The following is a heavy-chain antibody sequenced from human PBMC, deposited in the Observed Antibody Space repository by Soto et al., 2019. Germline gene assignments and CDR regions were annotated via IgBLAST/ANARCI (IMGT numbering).Heavy chain of an antibody. Sequence: EVQLVESGGGLAQPGRSLRLSYAASGFDFHDHAMNWVRQAPGKGLEWVAGISWSGGYIGYADSVKGRFTISRDNAKNSLYLQMSSLRPEDTALYYCTRDIFRTITTIDYWGQGTLVTVSS. CDR1: GFDFHDHA. V-gene: IGHV3-9*01. D-gene: IGHD2-21*01. J-gene: IGHJ4*02. CDR3: TRDIFRTITTIDY. CDR2: ISWSGGYI.